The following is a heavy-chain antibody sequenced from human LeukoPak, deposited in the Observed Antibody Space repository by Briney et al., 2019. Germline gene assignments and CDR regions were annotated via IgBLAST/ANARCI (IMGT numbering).Heavy chain of an antibody. D-gene: IGHD3-9*01. Sequence: PSETLSLTCTVSGYSISSGYYWGWIRQPPGQGLEWIGSIYHSGSTNYNPSLKSRVTISVDTSKNQFSLKLSSVTAADTAVYYCAREGGLRYFDWLFDYFDYWGQGTLVTVSS. CDR3: AREGGLRYFDWLFDYFDY. CDR1: GYSISSGYY. V-gene: IGHV4-38-2*02. CDR2: IYHSGST. J-gene: IGHJ4*02.